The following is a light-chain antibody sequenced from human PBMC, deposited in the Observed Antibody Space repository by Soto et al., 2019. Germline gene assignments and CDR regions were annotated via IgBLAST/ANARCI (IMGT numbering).Light chain of an antibody. CDR3: QHRGT. CDR2: AAS. Sequence: EMILTQSPATLSVSPGGRATLSCRASQSLTNNLAWYQQKPGQAPRILIYAASTRATGIPARFSGSGSGTDFTLTISSLQSEDFAVYHCQHRGTFGQGIKVELK. V-gene: IGKV3-15*01. J-gene: IGKJ1*01. CDR1: QSLTNN.